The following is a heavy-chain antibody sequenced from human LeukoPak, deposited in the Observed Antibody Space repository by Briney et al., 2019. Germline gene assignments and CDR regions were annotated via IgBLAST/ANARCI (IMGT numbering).Heavy chain of an antibody. D-gene: IGHD5-24*01. Sequence: PGGSLRLSCAASGFTFSSSGMHWVRQAPGKGLEWVAYIRNDGSNKNYADSVKGRFTISRDNSQNTLYLQMNSLRADDTAVYYCAKDRRDGSIYDAFDIWGQGTMVTVSS. CDR3: AKDRRDGSIYDAFDI. V-gene: IGHV3-30*02. CDR2: IRNDGSNK. J-gene: IGHJ3*02. CDR1: GFTFSSSG.